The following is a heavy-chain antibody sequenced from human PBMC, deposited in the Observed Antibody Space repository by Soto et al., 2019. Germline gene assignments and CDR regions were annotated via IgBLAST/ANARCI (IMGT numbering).Heavy chain of an antibody. V-gene: IGHV3-11*06. CDR1: GFTFSDYY. Sequence: QVQLVESGGGLVKPGGSLRLSCAASGFTFSDYYITWIRQAPGKGLEWVSYISTSSSYTNYADSVKGRFTISRDNAKNSLYLQMNSLRAEDTAVYYCLRETRMITGYFQHWGRGTLVTVSS. D-gene: IGHD1-20*01. CDR2: ISTSSSYT. CDR3: LRETRMITGYFQH. J-gene: IGHJ1*01.